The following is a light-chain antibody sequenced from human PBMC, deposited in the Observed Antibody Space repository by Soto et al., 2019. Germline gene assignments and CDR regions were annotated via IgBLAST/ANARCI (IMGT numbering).Light chain of an antibody. CDR2: DAP. J-gene: IGKJ1*01. CDR1: QNVDHW. CDR3: QRYNSNSRT. Sequence: GDRVTITCRASQNVDHWVAWYQQKPGKAPKFLIYDAPNLESGVPSRFSGRGSGTEFTLTISSLQPDDFATYYCQRYNSNSRTFGQGTRV. V-gene: IGKV1-5*01.